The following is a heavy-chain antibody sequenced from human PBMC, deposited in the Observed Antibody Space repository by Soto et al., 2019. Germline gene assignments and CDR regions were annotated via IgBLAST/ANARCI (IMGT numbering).Heavy chain of an antibody. Sequence: QVQLQESGPGLVKPSQTLSLTCTVSGGSISSGDYYWSWIRQPPGKGLEWIGYIYYSGSTYYNPSLKSRVTRSVDTSKNQFSLKLGSVTAADTAVYYCARCTERGYYLFDYWGQGTLVTVSS. J-gene: IGHJ4*02. CDR2: IYYSGST. CDR3: ARCTERGYYLFDY. D-gene: IGHD3-22*01. V-gene: IGHV4-30-4*01. CDR1: GGSISSGDYY.